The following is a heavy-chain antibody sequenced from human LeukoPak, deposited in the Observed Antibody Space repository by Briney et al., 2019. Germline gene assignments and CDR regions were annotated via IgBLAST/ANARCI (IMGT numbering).Heavy chain of an antibody. V-gene: IGHV3-53*01. D-gene: IGHD3-10*01. J-gene: IGHJ4*02. CDR2: IYSGGST. CDR1: GFTFSSYG. Sequence: GGSLRLSCAASGFTFSSYGMHWVRQAPGKGLEWVSIIYSGGSTYYADSVKGRFTISRDNSKNTLYLQMNSLRADDTAVYYCARDGRGYSFDDWGQGTLVTVSS. CDR3: ARDGRGYSFDD.